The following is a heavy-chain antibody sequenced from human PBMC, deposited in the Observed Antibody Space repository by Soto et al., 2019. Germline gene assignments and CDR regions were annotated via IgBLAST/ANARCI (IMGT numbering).Heavy chain of an antibody. CDR1: GRSITSGAYF. CDR2: IFYSGNA. CDR3: ARHHCSGGVCYIPKLDYFDY. J-gene: IGHJ4*02. Sequence: SETLSLTCTVSGRSITSGAYFWGWVRQPPGKGLEWIGSIFYSGNAYYNPSLKSRVTISVDTSKIQFSLRLTSVTAADTAVYYCARHHCSGGVCYIPKLDYFDYWGQGTLVTVSS. D-gene: IGHD2-8*02. V-gene: IGHV4-39*01.